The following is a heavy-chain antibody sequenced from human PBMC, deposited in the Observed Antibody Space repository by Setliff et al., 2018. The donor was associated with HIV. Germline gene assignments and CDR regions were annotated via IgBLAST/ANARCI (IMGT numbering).Heavy chain of an antibody. CDR1: GGSLGGDY. V-gene: IGHV4-34*01. CDR3: ARGRGRTFYYDSSGSRAFDI. CDR2: INQSGST. Sequence: PSETLSLTCAVYGGSLGGDYWSWIRQPPGKGLEWIGEINQSGSTNYNPSLKSRVIISVDTSKNQLSLKLSSVTAADTAMYYCARGRGRTFYYDSSGSRAFDIWGQGTMVT. D-gene: IGHD3-22*01. J-gene: IGHJ3*02.